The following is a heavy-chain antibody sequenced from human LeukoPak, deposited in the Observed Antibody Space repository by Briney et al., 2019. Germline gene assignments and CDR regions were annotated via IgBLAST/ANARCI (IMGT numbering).Heavy chain of an antibody. CDR2: ISGSGAST. D-gene: IGHD1-26*01. Sequence: GGSLRLSCAASGFTFSSYAMSWVRQAPGKGLEWVSTISGSGASTYHADSVKGRFTISRDNAKNSLYLQMNSLRAEDTAVYYCARDHPRYSGSYYWSFYYYGMDVWGQGTTVTVSS. CDR3: ARDHPRYSGSYYWSFYYYGMDV. V-gene: IGHV3-23*01. CDR1: GFTFSSYA. J-gene: IGHJ6*02.